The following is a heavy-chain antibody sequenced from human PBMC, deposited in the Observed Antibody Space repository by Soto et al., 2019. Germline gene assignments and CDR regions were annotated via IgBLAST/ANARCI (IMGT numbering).Heavy chain of an antibody. Sequence: QVQLVQSGAEVKKPGSSVKVSCKASGGTFSSYAISWVRQAPGQGLEWRGGIIPIFGTANYAQKFQVRVTITADESPRTAYMELSSLRSEDTAVYYCARGIAARLNYYYGMDVWGQGTTVTVSS. CDR2: IIPIFGTA. J-gene: IGHJ6*02. D-gene: IGHD6-6*01. V-gene: IGHV1-69*01. CDR1: GGTFSSYA. CDR3: ARGIAARLNYYYGMDV.